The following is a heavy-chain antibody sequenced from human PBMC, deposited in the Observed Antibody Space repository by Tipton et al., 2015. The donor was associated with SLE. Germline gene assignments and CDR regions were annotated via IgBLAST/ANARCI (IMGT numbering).Heavy chain of an antibody. J-gene: IGHJ4*02. Sequence: GLVKPSETLSLTCTVSGGSISSYYWSWIRQPPGKGLEWIGYIYYSGSTNYNPSLKSRVTISVDTSKSQFSLRLSSVTAADTAMYYGARVVVATTKPLHFDYWGQGTLVTVSS. CDR1: GGSISSYY. D-gene: IGHD5-12*01. CDR2: IYYSGST. V-gene: IGHV4-59*01. CDR3: ARVVVATTKPLHFDY.